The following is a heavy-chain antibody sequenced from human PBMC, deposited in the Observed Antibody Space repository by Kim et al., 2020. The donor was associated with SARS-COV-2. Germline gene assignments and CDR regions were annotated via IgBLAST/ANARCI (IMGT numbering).Heavy chain of an antibody. CDR2: ISGSGGST. J-gene: IGHJ4*02. Sequence: GGSLRLSCAASGFTFSSYAMSWVRQAPGKGLEWVSAISGSGGSTYYADSVKGRFTISRDNSKNTLYLQMNSLRAEDTAVYYCAKDTVGTRGTMIVVGIYGVYWGQGTLVTVSS. CDR1: GFTFSSYA. CDR3: AKDTVGTRGTMIVVGIYGVY. D-gene: IGHD3-22*01. V-gene: IGHV3-23*01.